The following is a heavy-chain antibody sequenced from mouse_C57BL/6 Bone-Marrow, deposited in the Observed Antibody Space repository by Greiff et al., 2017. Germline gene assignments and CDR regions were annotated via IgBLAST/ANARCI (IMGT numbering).Heavy chain of an antibody. D-gene: IGHD3-2*02. CDR3: ARQLRPLGH. V-gene: IGHV1-19*01. Sequence: VQLQQSGPVLVKPGASVKMSCKASGYTFTDYYMNWVKQSHGKSLEWIGVINPYNGGTSYNQKFKGKATLTVDKSSSTAYMELNSLTSEDSAVYYCARQLRPLGHWGQGTTLTVSS. J-gene: IGHJ2*01. CDR1: GYTFTDYY. CDR2: INPYNGGT.